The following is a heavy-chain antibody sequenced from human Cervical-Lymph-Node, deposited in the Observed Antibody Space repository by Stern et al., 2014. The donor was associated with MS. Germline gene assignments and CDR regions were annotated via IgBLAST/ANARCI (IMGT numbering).Heavy chain of an antibody. J-gene: IGHJ6*02. CDR1: GGSFSEHY. CDR2: ISHVGTT. CDR3: ARGRGYPIVVPYYFYGMDV. Sequence: QVQLQQCGAGLLKPSETLSLTCAVSGGSFSEHYWSWIRQSPGPGLEWIGEISHVGTTGSHPSLKSRVTISVDTSKNQFSLKLSSVNATDTAKYYCARGRGYPIVVPYYFYGMDVWGQGTTVTVSS. V-gene: IGHV4-34*01. D-gene: IGHD2-2*01.